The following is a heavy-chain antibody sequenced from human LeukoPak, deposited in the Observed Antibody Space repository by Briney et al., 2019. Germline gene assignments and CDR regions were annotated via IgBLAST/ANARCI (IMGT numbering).Heavy chain of an antibody. CDR2: INPSGGST. V-gene: IGHV1-46*01. CDR1: GYTFTSYY. Sequence: GASVKVSCKASGYTFTSYYMHWVRQAPGQGLEWMGIINPSGGSTSYAQKFQGGVTMTRDTSTSTVYMELSSLRSEDTAVYYCARDERGGHFDYWGQGTLVTVSS. CDR3: ARDERGGHFDY. D-gene: IGHD1-1*01. J-gene: IGHJ4*02.